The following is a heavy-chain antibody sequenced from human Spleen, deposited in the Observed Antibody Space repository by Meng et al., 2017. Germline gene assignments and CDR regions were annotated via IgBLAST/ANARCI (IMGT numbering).Heavy chain of an antibody. CDR3: TKNDFYCLGY. Sequence: QLQESGPGLVKPSGPRSPTCAVSGAHTSSYNWWSWVRQPPGKGLECIGEIYHSGSTNYNPSLKSRITISVDKPKNQFSLTLSSVTAADTAVYYCTKNDFYCLGYWGQGTLVTVSS. D-gene: IGHD2-21*01. V-gene: IGHV4-4*02. CDR1: GAHTSSYNW. CDR2: IYHSGST. J-gene: IGHJ4*02.